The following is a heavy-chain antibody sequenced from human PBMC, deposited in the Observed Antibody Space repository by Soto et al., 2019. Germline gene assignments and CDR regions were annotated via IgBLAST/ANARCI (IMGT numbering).Heavy chain of an antibody. Sequence: SGPTLVNPTQTLTLTCTFSGFSLSTSGVGVGWIRQPPGKALEWLALIYWDDDKRYSPSLKSRLTITKDTSKNQVVLTMTNMDPVDTATYYCAHLTYYYGSGSYWSFDYWGQGTLVTVSS. V-gene: IGHV2-5*02. D-gene: IGHD3-10*01. J-gene: IGHJ4*02. CDR2: IYWDDDK. CDR3: AHLTYYYGSGSYWSFDY. CDR1: GFSLSTSGVG.